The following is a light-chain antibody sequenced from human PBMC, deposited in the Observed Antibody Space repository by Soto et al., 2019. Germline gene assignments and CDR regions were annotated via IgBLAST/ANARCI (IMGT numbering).Light chain of an antibody. J-gene: IGKJ1*01. Sequence: EIVLTQSPATLSSSPGETATLSCRASQYVGTRLAWYQHKPGQAPRLLIYYTSNRATGIAARFSGSGSGTDFTLTISSLVPEDFAIYYCHQRQSWPRTFGQGTKVEIK. V-gene: IGKV3-11*01. CDR2: YTS. CDR3: HQRQSWPRT. CDR1: QYVGTR.